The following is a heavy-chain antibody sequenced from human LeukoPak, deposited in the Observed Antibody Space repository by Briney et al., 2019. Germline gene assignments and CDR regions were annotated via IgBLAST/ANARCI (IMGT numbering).Heavy chain of an antibody. Sequence: GSLRLSCAASGFTFSRHPMNWVRQAPGKGLEWIASVYYTGSIYYNPSLKSRVTMSADTSKNQFSLKLSSVTAADTAVYYCARLRYDSSGYYWFGPWGRGTLVTVSS. J-gene: IGHJ5*02. V-gene: IGHV4-39*01. CDR2: VYYTGSI. D-gene: IGHD3-22*01. CDR1: GFTFSRHP. CDR3: ARLRYDSSGYYWFGP.